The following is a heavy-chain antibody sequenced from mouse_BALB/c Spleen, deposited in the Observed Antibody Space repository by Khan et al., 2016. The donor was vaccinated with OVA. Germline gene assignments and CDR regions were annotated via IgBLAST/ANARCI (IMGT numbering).Heavy chain of an antibody. Sequence: QVQLKQSGPGLVAPSQSLSITCTVSGFSLTSYGVHWVRQPPGKGLEWLGVIWAGGSTNYNSDLMSRLSISKDNHKTQGVLKMSSLQTDDPAMYYCARLEDIWGQGTTLTVSS. V-gene: IGHV2-9*02. CDR3: ARLEDI. J-gene: IGHJ2*01. CDR2: IWAGGST. D-gene: IGHD1-3*01. CDR1: GFSLTSYG.